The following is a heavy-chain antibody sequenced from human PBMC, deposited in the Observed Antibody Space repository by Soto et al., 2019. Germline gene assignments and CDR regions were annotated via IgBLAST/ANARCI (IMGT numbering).Heavy chain of an antibody. D-gene: IGHD2-15*01. Sequence: SETLSLTCTVSGGSISSSSYYWGWIRQPPGKGLEWIGSIYYSGSTYYNPSLKSRVTISVDTSKNQFSLKLSSVTAADTAVYYCAREKRDIVVVVAAANANDAFDIWGQGTMVTVSS. CDR3: AREKRDIVVVVAAANANDAFDI. CDR2: IYYSGST. V-gene: IGHV4-39*07. J-gene: IGHJ3*02. CDR1: GGSISSSSYY.